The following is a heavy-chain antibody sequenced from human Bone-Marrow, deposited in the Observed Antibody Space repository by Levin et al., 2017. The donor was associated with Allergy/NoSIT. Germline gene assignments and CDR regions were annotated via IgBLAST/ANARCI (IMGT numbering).Heavy chain of an antibody. D-gene: IGHD4-23*01. CDR2: ITPVFGST. J-gene: IGHJ5*02. CDR3: ASQLQLISWLDP. V-gene: IGHV1-69*06. CDR1: GGTFRTYS. Sequence: SVKVSCKASGGTFRTYSVSFVRQAPGQGLEWVGGITPVFGSTNYAQNFQGRVAITADRSTATAYMELNNLRVEDTAIYYCASQLQLISWLDPWGLGTLVVVSS.